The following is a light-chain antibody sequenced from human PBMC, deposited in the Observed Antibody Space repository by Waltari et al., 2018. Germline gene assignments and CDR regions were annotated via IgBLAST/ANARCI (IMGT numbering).Light chain of an antibody. Sequence: QSALTQPPSASGSPGQSVTISCTGTGSGGSVSWYQQLPGTAPKLLIYHVRRRPSGVPERVSVSKSGNTASLTVSGLQAEDEGDYYCSSDAVSNNFYDFGSGTKVTVL. J-gene: IGLJ1*01. V-gene: IGLV2-8*01. CDR3: SSDAVSNNFYD. CDR1: GSGGS. CDR2: HVR.